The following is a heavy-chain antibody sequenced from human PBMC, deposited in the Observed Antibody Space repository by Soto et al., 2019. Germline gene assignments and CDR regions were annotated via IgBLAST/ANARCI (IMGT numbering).Heavy chain of an antibody. Sequence: QVQLQESGPGLVKPSGTLSLTCAVSGGSISSSNWWSWVRQPPGKGLEWIGEIYHSGSTNYNPSPQSSVTIAXXKXKXXFARRLSSVTAADTAVYSCARSPGSGYGWGGFVDYWGQGALVTVSS. D-gene: IGHD5-12*01. J-gene: IGHJ4*02. V-gene: IGHV4-4*02. CDR3: ARSPGSGYGWGGFVDY. CDR1: GGSISSSNW. CDR2: IYHSGST.